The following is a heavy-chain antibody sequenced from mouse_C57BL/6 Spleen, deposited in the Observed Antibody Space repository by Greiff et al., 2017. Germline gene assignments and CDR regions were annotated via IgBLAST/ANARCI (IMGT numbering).Heavy chain of an antibody. V-gene: IGHV1-81*01. CDR1: GYTFTSYG. CDR3: ALLYWFAY. CDR2: IYPRSGNT. J-gene: IGHJ3*01. Sequence: VQLQQSGAELARPGASVKLSCKASGYTFTSYGISWVKQRPGQGLEWIGEIYPRSGNTYYNEKFKGKATLTADKSSSTAYMELRSLTSEDSAVYFCALLYWFAYWGQGTLVTVSA. D-gene: IGHD2-12*01.